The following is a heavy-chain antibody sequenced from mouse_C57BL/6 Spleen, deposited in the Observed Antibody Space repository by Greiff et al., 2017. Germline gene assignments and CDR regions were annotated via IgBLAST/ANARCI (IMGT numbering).Heavy chain of an antibody. CDR1: GFSLTSYG. Sequence: VKLMESGPGLVQPSQSLSITCTVSGFSLTSYGVHWVRQSPGKGLEWLGVIWRGGSTDYNAAFMSRLSITKDNSKSQVFFKMNSLQADDTAIYYCAKDDTTVVGYFDVWGTGTTVTVSS. CDR2: IWRGGST. CDR3: AKDDTTVVGYFDV. J-gene: IGHJ1*03. D-gene: IGHD1-1*01. V-gene: IGHV2-5*01.